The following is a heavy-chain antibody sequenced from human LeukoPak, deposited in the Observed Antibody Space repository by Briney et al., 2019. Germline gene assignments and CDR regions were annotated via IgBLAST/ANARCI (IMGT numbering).Heavy chain of an antibody. CDR3: ASGSSPFYYGMDV. CDR2: IYPGDSDT. CDR1: GYSITSYW. V-gene: IGHV5-51*01. D-gene: IGHD2-2*01. J-gene: IGHJ6*04. Sequence: GESLKISCKGSGYSITSYWIGWVRQMPGKGLEWMGIIYPGDSDTRYSPSFQGQVTISADKSISTAYLQWSSLKASDTAMYYCASGSSPFYYGMDVWGKGTTVTVSS.